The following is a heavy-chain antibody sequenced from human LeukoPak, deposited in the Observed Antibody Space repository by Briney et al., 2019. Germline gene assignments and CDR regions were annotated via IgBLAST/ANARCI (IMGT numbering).Heavy chain of an antibody. CDR3: AREDSGSFDS. CDR2: ISYDGRNT. CDR1: GFTFSTSS. J-gene: IGHJ4*02. D-gene: IGHD1-26*01. V-gene: IGHV3-30*04. Sequence: GGSLRLSCAASGFTFSTSSMHWVRQAPGKGLEWVAVISYDGRNTYYADSVKGRFTISRDNSKNTMFLQMDSLRVEDKAVYYCAREDSGSFDSWGQGTLVIVSS.